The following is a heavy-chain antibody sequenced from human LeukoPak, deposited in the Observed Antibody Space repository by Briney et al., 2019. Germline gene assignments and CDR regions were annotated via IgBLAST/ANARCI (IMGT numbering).Heavy chain of an antibody. Sequence: XRSLRLSCAASGFTFSSSGMHWVRQAPAKGLEWVAVVWYDGSTKYYADSVRGRFTISRDNSKNTLYLQMNSLRAEDTAVYFCLRWAGSYGFDYWGQGTLVTVSS. CDR1: GFTFSSSG. J-gene: IGHJ4*02. CDR2: VWYDGSTK. V-gene: IGHV3-33*01. CDR3: LRWAGSYGFDY. D-gene: IGHD1-26*01.